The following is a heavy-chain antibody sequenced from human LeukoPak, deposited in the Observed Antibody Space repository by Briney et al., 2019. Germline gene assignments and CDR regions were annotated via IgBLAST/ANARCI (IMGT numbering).Heavy chain of an antibody. CDR3: AREDLDTAMVPPGYFDL. CDR2: IYHSGST. CDR1: GGSISSGGYY. D-gene: IGHD5-18*01. Sequence: SETLSLTCTVSGGSISSGGYYWSWIRQPPGKGLEWIGYIYHSGSTYYNPSLKSRVTISVDTSKNQFSLKLSSVTAADTAVYYCAREDLDTAMVPPGYFDLWGRGTLVTVSS. J-gene: IGHJ2*01. V-gene: IGHV4-30-2*01.